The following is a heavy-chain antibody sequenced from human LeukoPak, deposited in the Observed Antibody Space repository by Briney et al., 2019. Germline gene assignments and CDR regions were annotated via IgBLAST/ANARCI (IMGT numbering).Heavy chain of an antibody. J-gene: IGHJ4*02. CDR3: TKDRKYDFWSGYDY. CDR2: ISSSSSYI. CDR1: GFTFSSYS. D-gene: IGHD3-3*01. V-gene: IGHV3-21*01. Sequence: PGGSLRLSCAASGFTFSSYSMNWVRQAPGKGLEWVSSISSSSSYIYYADSVKGRFTISRDNAKNSLYLHMETLRANDSAVYYCTKDRKYDFWSGYDYWGQGTLVTVSS.